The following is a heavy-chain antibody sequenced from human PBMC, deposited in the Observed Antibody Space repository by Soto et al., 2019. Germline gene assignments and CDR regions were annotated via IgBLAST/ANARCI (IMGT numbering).Heavy chain of an antibody. Sequence: QVHLVQSGPEVKKPGASVKVSCKTSGYTFTNYGVSWVRQAPGQGLEWMGWISGYNGNTNYAQSLQGRVPLTTDTSTTTAYMELRSLTSDDTAVYYCARGGGGFEDSWGQGTLVTVSS. D-gene: IGHD3-10*01. CDR2: ISGYNGNT. J-gene: IGHJ4*02. CDR3: ARGGGGFEDS. CDR1: GYTFTNYG. V-gene: IGHV1-18*01.